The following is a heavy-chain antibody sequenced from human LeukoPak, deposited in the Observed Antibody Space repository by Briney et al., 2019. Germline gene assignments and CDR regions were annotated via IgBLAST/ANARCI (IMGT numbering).Heavy chain of an antibody. Sequence: PGGSLRLSCAASGFTFSSYGMHWVRQAPGKGLEWVAFIRYDGSNKYYADSVKGRFTISRDNSKNTLYLQMNSLRAEDTAVYYCAKAPVAGPNWFDPWSQGTLVTVSS. D-gene: IGHD6-19*01. J-gene: IGHJ5*02. V-gene: IGHV3-30*02. CDR3: AKAPVAGPNWFDP. CDR1: GFTFSSYG. CDR2: IRYDGSNK.